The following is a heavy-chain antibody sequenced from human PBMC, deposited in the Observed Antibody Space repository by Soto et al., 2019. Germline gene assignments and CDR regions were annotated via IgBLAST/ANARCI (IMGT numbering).Heavy chain of an antibody. CDR2: IYYSGST. CDR1: GGSISSCSYY. CDR3: ARQVLGTYYDFWSGSPPHYYGMDV. J-gene: IGHJ6*02. Sequence: PSETLSLTCTVSGGSISSCSYYWGGIRQPPGKGLEWIGSIYYSGSTYYNPSLKSRVTISVDTSKNQFSLKLSSVTAADTAVYYCARQVLGTYYDFWSGSPPHYYGMDVWGQGTTVTVSS. V-gene: IGHV4-39*01. D-gene: IGHD3-3*01.